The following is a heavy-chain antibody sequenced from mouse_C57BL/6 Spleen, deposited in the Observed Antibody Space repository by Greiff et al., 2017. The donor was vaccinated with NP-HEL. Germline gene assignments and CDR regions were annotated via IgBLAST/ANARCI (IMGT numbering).Heavy chain of an antibody. CDR1: GFTFSDYY. J-gene: IGHJ1*03. Sequence: EVKVVESEGGLVQPGSSMKLSCTASGFTFSDYYMAWVRQVPEKGLEWVANINYDGSSTYYLDSLKSRFIISRDNEKNILYLQMSSLKSEDTATYYCARDRHYYGSDWYFDVWGTGTTVTVSS. CDR3: ARDRHYYGSDWYFDV. D-gene: IGHD1-1*01. V-gene: IGHV5-16*01. CDR2: INYDGSST.